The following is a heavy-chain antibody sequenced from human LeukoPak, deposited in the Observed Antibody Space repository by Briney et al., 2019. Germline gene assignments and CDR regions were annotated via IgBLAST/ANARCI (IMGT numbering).Heavy chain of an antibody. V-gene: IGHV1-18*01. CDR1: GYTFTSYG. D-gene: IGHD2-2*01. CDR3: AREPIPAARSGWFDP. Sequence: ASVKVSCKASGYTFTSYGISWVRQAPGQRLEWMGWISAYNGNTNYAQKLQGRVTMTTDTSTSTAYMELRSLRSDDTAVYYCAREPIPAARSGWFDPWGQGTLVTVSS. CDR2: ISAYNGNT. J-gene: IGHJ5*02.